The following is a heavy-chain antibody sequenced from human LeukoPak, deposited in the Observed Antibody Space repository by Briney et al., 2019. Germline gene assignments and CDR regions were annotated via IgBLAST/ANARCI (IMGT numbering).Heavy chain of an antibody. D-gene: IGHD3-10*01. Sequence: ASVKVSCKSSGYTFTSYAMNWVRQAPGQGLEWVGWINTNTGNPTYAQGFTGRFVFSLDTSVSTAYLQISSLKAEDTAVYYCARDGSGPVGAGDEYFDYWGQGPLVTVSS. CDR1: GYTFTSYA. CDR3: ARDGSGPVGAGDEYFDY. J-gene: IGHJ4*02. CDR2: INTNTGNP. V-gene: IGHV7-4-1*02.